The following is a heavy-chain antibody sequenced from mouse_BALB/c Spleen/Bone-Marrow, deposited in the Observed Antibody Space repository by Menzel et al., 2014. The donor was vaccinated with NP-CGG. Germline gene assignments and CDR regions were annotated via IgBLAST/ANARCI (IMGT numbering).Heavy chain of an antibody. CDR3: TLLVKEVFCY. CDR2: FYLGNSDT. J-gene: IGHJ3*02. CDR1: GYSLTSYW. Sequence: EVQLQQSGTVLARPGASVKLSCKASGYSLTSYWMHWVKQRPGQGLEWIGAFYLGNSDTTYNQKLKVKAKLTAVTSASKAYMELSSVTNEDSAVYYCTLLVKEVFCYWGQGTLVTVSA. D-gene: IGHD2-10*02. V-gene: IGHV1-5*01.